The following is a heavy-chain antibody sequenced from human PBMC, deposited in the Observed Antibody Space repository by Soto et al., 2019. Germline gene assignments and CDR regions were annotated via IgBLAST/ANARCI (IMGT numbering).Heavy chain of an antibody. V-gene: IGHV4-31*03. D-gene: IGHD4-17*01. Sequence: SETLSLTCTVSGGSISSGGYYWSWIRQHPGEGLEWIGYIYYSGSTYYNPSLKSRVTISVDTSKNQFSLKLSSVTAADTAVYYCARDRDYGDSTDAFDIWGQGTMVTVSS. J-gene: IGHJ3*02. CDR1: GGSISSGGYY. CDR3: ARDRDYGDSTDAFDI. CDR2: IYYSGST.